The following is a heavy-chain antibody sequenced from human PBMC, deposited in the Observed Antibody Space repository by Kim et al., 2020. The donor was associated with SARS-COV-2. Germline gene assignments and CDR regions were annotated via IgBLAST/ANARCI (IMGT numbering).Heavy chain of an antibody. J-gene: IGHJ4*02. CDR3: ARQQGWLPRG. CDR1: GGSISSSSYY. D-gene: IGHD3-22*01. CDR2: IYYSGST. V-gene: IGHV4-39*01. Sequence: SETLSLTCTVSGGSISSSSYYWGWIRQPPGKGLEWIGSIYYSGSTYYNPSLKSRVTISVDTSKNQFSLKLSSVIAADTAVYYCARQQGWLPRGWGQGTLVTVSS.